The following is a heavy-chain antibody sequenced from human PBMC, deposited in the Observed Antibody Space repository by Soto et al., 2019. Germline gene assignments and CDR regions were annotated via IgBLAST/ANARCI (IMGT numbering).Heavy chain of an antibody. D-gene: IGHD1-20*01. CDR2: IIPILGIA. V-gene: IGHV1-69*02. Sequence: QVQLVQSGAEVKKPGSSVKVSCKASGGTFSSYTISWVRQAPGQGLEWMGRIIPILGIANYAQKFQGRVTITADKSTSTAYMELSSLRSEDTAVYYCARGVTGTTPDYYGMDVWGQGTTVTASS. J-gene: IGHJ6*02. CDR1: GGTFSSYT. CDR3: ARGVTGTTPDYYGMDV.